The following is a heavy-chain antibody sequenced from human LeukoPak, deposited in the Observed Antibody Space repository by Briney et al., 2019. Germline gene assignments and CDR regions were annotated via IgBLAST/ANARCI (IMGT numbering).Heavy chain of an antibody. CDR3: AKTPNITMIVVLVKGYHYLDY. V-gene: IGHV3-23*01. Sequence: PGGSLRLSCAASGCTFSSYAMSWVRQAPGKGLEWVGDISGSGGSTYYADSVKGRFTNSRDNSKKTLYLQMNSLRAEDTAVYYCAKTPNITMIVVLVKGYHYLDYWGQGTLVTVSS. CDR2: ISGSGGST. D-gene: IGHD3-22*01. J-gene: IGHJ4*02. CDR1: GCTFSSYA.